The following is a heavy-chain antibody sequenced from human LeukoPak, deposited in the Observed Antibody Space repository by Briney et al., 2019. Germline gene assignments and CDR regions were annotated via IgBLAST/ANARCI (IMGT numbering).Heavy chain of an antibody. J-gene: IGHJ4*02. Sequence: GGSLRLSCAASGFTFSSYEMNWVRKAPGKGLQWVSYISSSGNTIYYADSGKGRFTISRDNAKNSLYLQMNSLRAEDTAVYYCARSLYDSSGSIDYWGQGTLVTVSS. D-gene: IGHD3-22*01. CDR1: GFTFSSYE. CDR2: ISSSGNTI. V-gene: IGHV3-48*03. CDR3: ARSLYDSSGSIDY.